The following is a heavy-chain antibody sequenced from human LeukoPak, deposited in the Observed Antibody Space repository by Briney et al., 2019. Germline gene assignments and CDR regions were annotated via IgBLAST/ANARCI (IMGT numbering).Heavy chain of an antibody. J-gene: IGHJ4*02. Sequence: GGSLRLSCVASGFTFSSYWMSWVRQAPGKGLEWVANIKQDGSEKYYVDSVKGRFTISRDNAKNSLYLQMNSLRAEDTAVYYCARDRRSGWYNDYWGQGTLVTVSS. V-gene: IGHV3-7*01. D-gene: IGHD6-19*01. CDR3: ARDRRSGWYNDY. CDR1: GFTFSSYW. CDR2: IKQDGSEK.